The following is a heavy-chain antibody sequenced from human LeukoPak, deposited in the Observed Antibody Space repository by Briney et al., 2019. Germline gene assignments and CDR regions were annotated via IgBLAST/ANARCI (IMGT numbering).Heavy chain of an antibody. CDR1: GFTFSSYG. CDR2: ISYDGSNK. Sequence: PGGSLRLSCAASGFTFSSYGMHWVRQAPGKGLEWVAVISYDGSNKYYADSVKGRFTISRDNAKNSLYLQMNSLRAEDTAVYYCARDLGGRDFDYWGQGTLVTVSS. J-gene: IGHJ4*02. CDR3: ARDLGGRDFDY. V-gene: IGHV3-30*03.